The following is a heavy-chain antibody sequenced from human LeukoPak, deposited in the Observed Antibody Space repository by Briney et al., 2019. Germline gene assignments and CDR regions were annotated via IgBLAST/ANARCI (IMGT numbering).Heavy chain of an antibody. V-gene: IGHV1-69*05. CDR3: ARARSPSSGYLLRDHNWFDP. J-gene: IGHJ5*02. CDR1: GGTFNSYA. D-gene: IGHD3-22*01. CDR2: IIPIFGTA. Sequence: GASVKVSCKASGGTFNSYAISWVRQAPGQGLEWMGGIIPIFGTANYAQKVQGRVTITTDESTTTAYMELSSLRFEDTAVYYCARARSPSSGYLLRDHNWFDPWGQGTLVTVSS.